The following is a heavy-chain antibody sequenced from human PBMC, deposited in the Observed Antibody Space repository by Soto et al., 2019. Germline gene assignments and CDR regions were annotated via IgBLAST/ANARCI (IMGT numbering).Heavy chain of an antibody. V-gene: IGHV3-23*01. CDR1: GFAFSNYA. CDR2: ISTSIGAT. D-gene: IGHD6-6*01. CDR3: AKDRTVAARNFDY. J-gene: IGHJ4*02. Sequence: GGSLRLSCAASGFAFSNYAMGWVRQAPGKGLEWVSSISTSIGATYYADSVKGRFTISRDDSKDTLYLQMNSLRAEDSAVYYCAKDRTVAARNFDYWGQGTQVTVSS.